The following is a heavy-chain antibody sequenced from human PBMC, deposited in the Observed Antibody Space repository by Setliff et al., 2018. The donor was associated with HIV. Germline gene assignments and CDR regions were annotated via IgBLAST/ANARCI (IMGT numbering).Heavy chain of an antibody. J-gene: IGHJ4*02. V-gene: IGHV1-46*01. CDR2: INPSGGST. D-gene: IGHD1-26*01. Sequence: ASVKVSCKASGYTFTSYHMYWVRQAPGQGLEWMGAINPSGGSTRYAQKFQGRVTITRDTPASTAYLELSSLRSDDTSIYYCARVKVGASLVFDSWGQGTQVTVSS. CDR1: GYTFTSYH. CDR3: ARVKVGASLVFDS.